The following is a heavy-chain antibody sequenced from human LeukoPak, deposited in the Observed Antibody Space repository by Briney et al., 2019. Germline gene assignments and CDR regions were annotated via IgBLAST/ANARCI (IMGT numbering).Heavy chain of an antibody. CDR3: ARVSTVAASPFFDN. CDR1: GYTFTMYY. Sequence: ASVKVSCKASGYTFTMYYIHWVRQAPGQGLEWMGMINPSDGAPTYAQRFQGRVTMTRDMSTTTVYMELSSLRSEDTAVFYCARVSTVAASPFFDNWGQGTLVTVSS. V-gene: IGHV1-46*01. J-gene: IGHJ4*02. D-gene: IGHD6-19*01. CDR2: INPSDGAP.